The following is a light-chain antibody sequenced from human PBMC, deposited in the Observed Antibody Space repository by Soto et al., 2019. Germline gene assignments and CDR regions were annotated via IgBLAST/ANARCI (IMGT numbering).Light chain of an antibody. CDR2: DAS. CDR1: QSVSSY. Sequence: EIVLTQSPATLSLSPGERATLSCRASQSVSSYLAWYQPKPGQAPRLLIYDASNRATGIPARFSGSGSGTDFTLTISSLEPEDFAVYYCQQRSNWPPMVTFGPGTKVDIK. J-gene: IGKJ3*01. V-gene: IGKV3-11*01. CDR3: QQRSNWPPMVT.